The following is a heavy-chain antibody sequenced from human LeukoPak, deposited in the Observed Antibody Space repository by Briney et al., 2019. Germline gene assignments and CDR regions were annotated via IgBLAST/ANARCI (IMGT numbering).Heavy chain of an antibody. V-gene: IGHV4-38-2*01. D-gene: IGHD2-2*02. CDR1: GYSISSGYY. CDR2: IYHSGST. Sequence: PSETLSLTCAVSGYSISSGYYWGWIRQPPGKGLEWIGSIYHSGSTYYNPSLKSRVTISVDTSKNQFSLKLSSVTAADTAVYYCARVKVPAAIPDYWGQGTLVTLSS. J-gene: IGHJ4*02. CDR3: ARVKVPAAIPDY.